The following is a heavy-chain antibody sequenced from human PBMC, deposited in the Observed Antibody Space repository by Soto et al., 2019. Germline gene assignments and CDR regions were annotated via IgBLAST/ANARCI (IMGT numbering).Heavy chain of an antibody. CDR3: ASGTFGGVVLAH. CDR1: AASFSKYY. D-gene: IGHD3-16*01. Sequence: PSETLSLTCTVSAASFSKYYWSWIRQPPGKGLEWIGYIYFNGNTNYNPSLKRRVTISIDMSKKQISLNLTSVTDADTAVYYCASGTFGGVVLAHWGQGTLVTVSS. CDR2: IYFNGNT. J-gene: IGHJ4*02. V-gene: IGHV4-59*01.